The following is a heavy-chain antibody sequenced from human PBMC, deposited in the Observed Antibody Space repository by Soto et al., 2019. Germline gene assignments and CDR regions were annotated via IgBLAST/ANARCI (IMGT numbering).Heavy chain of an antibody. CDR1: GFSISSGYF. V-gene: IGHV4-38-2*02. J-gene: IGHJ5*02. CDR2: IYHSGTT. Sequence: SETLSLTCAVSGFSISSGYFWGWIRQRPGKGPEWLGSIYHSGTTYYNPAVKGRVTISVDTSKNQFSLKMSSVPAAHTPVYYNARDSSGYYWFDAWGQGTLVTVSS. CDR3: ARDSSGYYWFDA. D-gene: IGHD3-22*01.